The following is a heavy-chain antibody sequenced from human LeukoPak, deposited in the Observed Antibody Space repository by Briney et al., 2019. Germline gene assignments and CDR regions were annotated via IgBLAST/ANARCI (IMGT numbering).Heavy chain of an antibody. CDR2: ISYDGSNK. D-gene: IGHD5-24*01. V-gene: IGHV3-30*04. CDR3: ARYPTKRWLQNYFDY. J-gene: IGHJ4*02. Sequence: GGSLRLSRAASGFTFTSYAMHWVRQAPGKGLEWVALISYDGSNKYYADSVKGRFTISRDNSKNTLYLQMNSLRTEDTAVYYCARYPTKRWLQNYFDYWGQGTLVTVSS. CDR1: GFTFTSYA.